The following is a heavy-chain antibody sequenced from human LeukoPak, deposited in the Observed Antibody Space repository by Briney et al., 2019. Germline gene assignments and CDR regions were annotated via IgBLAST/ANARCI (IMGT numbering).Heavy chain of an antibody. V-gene: IGHV3-11*01. D-gene: IGHD5-24*01. Sequence: PGGSLRLSCAASGFTFSDYYMSWIRQAPGKGLEWISYISTSGSTIFYADSVKGRFTISRDNAKNSLYLQMNSLRAEDTAVYYCARDRDGYNYKLDYWGQGTLVTVSS. CDR2: ISTSGSTI. CDR3: ARDRDGYNYKLDY. J-gene: IGHJ4*02. CDR1: GFTFSDYY.